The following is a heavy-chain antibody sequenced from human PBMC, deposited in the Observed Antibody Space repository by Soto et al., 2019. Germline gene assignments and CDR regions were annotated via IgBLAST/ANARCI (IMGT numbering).Heavy chain of an antibody. Sequence: ESGGGVVPPGRSLTLSCLVSGFSFSSHGMHWIRQAPGKGLEWLAVISYDGGNKNYADSGKDRFTISRDNSKNRVFLQINSLRPEDTAVYFCATDPPGGDDWAGFQYWGQGTLVIVSS. D-gene: IGHD2-21*02. CDR1: GFSFSSHG. CDR2: ISYDGGNK. J-gene: IGHJ4*02. V-gene: IGHV3-30*03. CDR3: ATDPPGGDDWAGFQY.